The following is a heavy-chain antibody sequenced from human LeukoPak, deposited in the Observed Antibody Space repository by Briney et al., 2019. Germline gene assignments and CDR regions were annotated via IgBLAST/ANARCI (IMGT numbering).Heavy chain of an antibody. D-gene: IGHD1-26*01. V-gene: IGHV3-23*01. CDR2: ISGGGGSTYYA. CDR3: AKILWSYKDFDY. CDR1: GFTFSTYA. J-gene: IGHJ4*02. Sequence: PGGSLRLSCAASGFTFSTYAMSWVRQAPGKGLEWVSFISGGGGSTYYAYYADSVKGRFTISRDNSKNTLYLQMNSLRAEDTATYYCAKILWSYKDFDYWGQGTLVTVSS.